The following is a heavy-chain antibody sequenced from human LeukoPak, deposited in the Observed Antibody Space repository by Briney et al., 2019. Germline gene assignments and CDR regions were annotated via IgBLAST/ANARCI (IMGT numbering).Heavy chain of an antibody. Sequence: GSSVKVSCKASGGTFSSYAISWVRQAPGQGLEWMGRIIPIFGTANYAQKFQGRVTITTDESTSTAYMELSSLRSEDTAVYYCARDTAMVNYYYYMDVWGKGTTVTASS. D-gene: IGHD5-18*01. J-gene: IGHJ6*03. CDR1: GGTFSSYA. CDR2: IIPIFGTA. V-gene: IGHV1-69*05. CDR3: ARDTAMVNYYYYMDV.